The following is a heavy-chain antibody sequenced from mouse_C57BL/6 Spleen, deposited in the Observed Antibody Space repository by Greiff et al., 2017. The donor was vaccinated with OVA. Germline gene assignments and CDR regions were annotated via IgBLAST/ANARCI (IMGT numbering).Heavy chain of an antibody. CDR2: IDPETGGT. CDR3: TRERDYYGSSYGYCDV. CDR1: GYTFTDYE. Sequence: QVQLKESGAELVRPGASVTLSCKASGYTFTDYEMHWVKQTPVHGLEWIGAIDPETGGTAYNQKFKGKAILTADKSSSTAYMELRSLTSEDSAVYYCTRERDYYGSSYGYCDVWGTGTTVTVSS. V-gene: IGHV1-15*01. J-gene: IGHJ1*03. D-gene: IGHD1-1*01.